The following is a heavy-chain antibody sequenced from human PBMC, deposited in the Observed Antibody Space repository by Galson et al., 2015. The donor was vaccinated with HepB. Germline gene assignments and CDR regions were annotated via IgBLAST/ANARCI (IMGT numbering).Heavy chain of an antibody. CDR1: GFSLSTSGMC. V-gene: IGHV2-70*11. D-gene: IGHD3-10*01. J-gene: IGHJ5*02. CDR3: ARLYYYGSGIHDPQGFDP. CDR2: IDWDDDK. Sequence: PALVKPTQTLTLTCTFSGFSLSTSGMCVSWIRQPPGKALEWLARIDWDDDKYYSTSLKTRLTISKDTSKNQVVLTMTNMDPVDTATYYCARLYYYGSGIHDPQGFDPWGQGTLVTVSS.